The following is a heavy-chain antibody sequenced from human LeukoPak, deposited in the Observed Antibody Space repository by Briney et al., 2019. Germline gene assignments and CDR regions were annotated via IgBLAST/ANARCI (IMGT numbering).Heavy chain of an antibody. D-gene: IGHD7-27*01. CDR2: IYYRGST. V-gene: IGHV4-39*01. CDR1: GGSISSSTYS. CDR3: ARRDWGQYYFDY. Sequence: PSETLSLTCTVSGGSISSSTYSWGSIRQPPGKGLERIGSIYYRGSTYYNPSLKSRVTISVDTSKNQFSLKLSSVTAADTAVYYCARRDWGQYYFDYWGQGTLVTVSS. J-gene: IGHJ4*02.